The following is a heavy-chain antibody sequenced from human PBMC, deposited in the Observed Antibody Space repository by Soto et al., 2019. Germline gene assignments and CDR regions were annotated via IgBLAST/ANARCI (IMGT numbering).Heavy chain of an antibody. CDR2: IYYSGST. J-gene: IGHJ4*02. CDR1: GGSVSSGSYY. CDR3: ARELYDFWSGYLLTD. D-gene: IGHD3-3*01. Sequence: LTCTVSGGSVSSGSYYWSWIRQPPGKGLEWIGYIYYSGSTNYNPSLKSRVTISVDTSKNQFSLKLSSVTAADTAVYYCARELYDFWSGYLLTDWGQGTLVSVSS. V-gene: IGHV4-61*01.